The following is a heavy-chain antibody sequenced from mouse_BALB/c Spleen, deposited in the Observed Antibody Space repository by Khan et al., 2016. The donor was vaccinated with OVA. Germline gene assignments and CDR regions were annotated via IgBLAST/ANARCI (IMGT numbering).Heavy chain of an antibody. Sequence: QVQLKESGPGLVAPSQSLSITCTVSGFSLTSYGVHWVRQPPGKGLEWLGVIWAGGSTNYNSALMSRLSISKDNSKSQVCLKMNSRQTDDTSMYYWARLEDIWGQGTTLTVAS. V-gene: IGHV2-9*02. CDR1: GFSLTSYG. D-gene: IGHD1-3*01. J-gene: IGHJ2*01. CDR2: IWAGGST. CDR3: ARLEDI.